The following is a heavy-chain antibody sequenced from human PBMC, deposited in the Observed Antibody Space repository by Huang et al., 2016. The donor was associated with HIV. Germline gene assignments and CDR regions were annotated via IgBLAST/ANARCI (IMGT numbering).Heavy chain of an antibody. CDR1: GYTFTGYY. CDR3: AAGVVPAADYYYYYGMDV. Sequence: SVKVSCKASGYTFTGYYMHWVRQAPGQGLEWMGWINPHSGGTNYAQKFQGRVTMTRDTSISTAYMELSRLRSDDTAVYYCAAGVVPAADYYYYYGMDVWGQGTTVTVSS. D-gene: IGHD2-2*01. V-gene: IGHV1-2*02. J-gene: IGHJ6*02. CDR2: INPHSGGT.